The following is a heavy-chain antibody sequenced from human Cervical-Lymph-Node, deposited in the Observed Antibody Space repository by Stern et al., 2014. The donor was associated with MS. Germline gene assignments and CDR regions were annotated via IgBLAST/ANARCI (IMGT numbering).Heavy chain of an antibody. D-gene: IGHD3-3*01. CDR3: ARANYDFWSGYPDFHYYGMDV. CDR1: GFTFSSYA. J-gene: IGHJ6*02. V-gene: IGHV3-30-3*01. CDR2: ISYGGSNK. Sequence: VQLVESGGGVVQPGRSLRLSCAASGFTFSSYAMHWVRQAPGKGLAWVAVISYGGSNKSYADSVKGRFTISRDNSKNTLYLQMNSLRAEDTAVYYCARANYDFWSGYPDFHYYGMDVWGQGTTVTVSS.